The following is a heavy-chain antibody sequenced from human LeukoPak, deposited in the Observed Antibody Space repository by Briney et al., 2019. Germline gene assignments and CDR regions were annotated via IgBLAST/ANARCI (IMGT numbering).Heavy chain of an antibody. D-gene: IGHD2-21*02. V-gene: IGHV3-23*01. CDR2: ISGSGGST. J-gene: IGHJ4*02. CDR3: AKSSDGYCGGDCAFDY. Sequence: PGGSLRLSCAAPGFTFRSYAMSWVRQAPGKGLEWVSAISGSGGSTYYADSVKGRFTISRDNSKNTLFLQMNSLRAEDTAVYYCAKSSDGYCGGDCAFDYWGRGTLVTVSS. CDR1: GFTFRSYA.